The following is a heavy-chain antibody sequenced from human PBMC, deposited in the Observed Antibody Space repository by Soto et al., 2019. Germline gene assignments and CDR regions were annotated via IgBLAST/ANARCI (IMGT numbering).Heavy chain of an antibody. D-gene: IGHD2-15*01. CDR3: AKEMVAAAYVETSPFDF. V-gene: IGHV3-23*01. CDR2: IDGSGGDT. J-gene: IGHJ4*02. CDR1: GFTFSSYA. Sequence: EVQLLESGGGLVQPGGSLRLSCEASGFTFSSYAMAWVRQAPGTGLEWVSGIDGSGGDTSFADSVKGRFSISRDNSKKMLYLHMNSLRAEDTARYYCAKEMVAAAYVETSPFDFWGQGTLVTVSS.